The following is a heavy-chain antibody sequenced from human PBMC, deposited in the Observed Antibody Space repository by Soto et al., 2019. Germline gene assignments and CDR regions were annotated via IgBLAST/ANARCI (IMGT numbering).Heavy chain of an antibody. D-gene: IGHD4-17*01. CDR3: AKGSGDYGYGYKQKYRDKFHAFDI. J-gene: IGHJ3*02. V-gene: IGHV3-23*01. CDR1: GFTFSSYA. CDR2: ISGSGGST. Sequence: GGSLRLSCAASGFTFSSYAMSWVRQAPGKGLEWVSAISGSGGSTYYADSVKGRFTISRDNSKNTLYLQMNSLRAEDTAVYYCAKGSGDYGYGYKQKYRDKFHAFDIWGQGTMVTVSS.